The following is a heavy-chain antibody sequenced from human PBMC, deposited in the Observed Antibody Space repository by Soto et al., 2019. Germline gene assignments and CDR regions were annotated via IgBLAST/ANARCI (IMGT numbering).Heavy chain of an antibody. Sequence: QVQLQESGPGLVKPSETLSLTCTVSGGSISGYYWSWIRQPPGKGLEWIGYIYYSGSTNYNPSLKSRVTISVDTPKNRFSLKLSSVTAADTAVYYCARGRWELRVGSDSWGQGTLVTVSS. D-gene: IGHD1-26*01. CDR1: GGSISGYY. V-gene: IGHV4-59*08. CDR2: IYYSGST. CDR3: ARGRWELRVGSDS. J-gene: IGHJ4*02.